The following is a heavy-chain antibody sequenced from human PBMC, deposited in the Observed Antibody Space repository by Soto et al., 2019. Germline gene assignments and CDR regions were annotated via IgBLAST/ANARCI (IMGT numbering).Heavy chain of an antibody. V-gene: IGHV2-5*02. CDR1: GFSLSTGGVG. J-gene: IGHJ6*02. D-gene: IGHD2-21*02. CDR2: IYWDDDK. Sequence: QITLMESGPTLVKPTQTLTLTCTFSGFSLSTGGVGVGWIRQPPGKALEWLALIYWDDDKRYSPSLRSRLTITKDTSKNQVVLTMTHMDPVDTATYYCTHSRCGGDCLQSYSSHYYYGMDVWGQGTTVTVSS. CDR3: THSRCGGDCLQSYSSHYYYGMDV.